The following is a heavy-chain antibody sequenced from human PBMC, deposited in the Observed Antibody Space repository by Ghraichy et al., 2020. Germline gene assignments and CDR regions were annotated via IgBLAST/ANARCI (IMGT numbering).Heavy chain of an antibody. D-gene: IGHD1/OR15-1a*01. Sequence: GESLNISCAASGFTFSSYGMHWVRQAPGKGLEWVAVISYDGSNKYYADSVKGRFTISRDNSKNTLYLQMNSLRAEDTAVYYCAKDREMEQSGYFDYWGQGTLVTVSS. CDR2: ISYDGSNK. CDR3: AKDREMEQSGYFDY. J-gene: IGHJ4*02. V-gene: IGHV3-30*18. CDR1: GFTFSSYG.